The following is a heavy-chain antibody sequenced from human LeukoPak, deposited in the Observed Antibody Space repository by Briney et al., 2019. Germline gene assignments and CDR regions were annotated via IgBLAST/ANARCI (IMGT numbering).Heavy chain of an antibody. CDR1: GFTFSNAW. J-gene: IGHJ4*02. D-gene: IGHD2/OR15-2a*01. Sequence: PGGSLRLSCAASGFTFSNAWTSWVRQAPGKGLEWVGRIKSKTDGGTTDYAAPVKGRFTISRDDSKNTLYLQMNSLKTEDTAVYYCTTRASYYGGLYWGQGTLVTVSS. V-gene: IGHV3-15*01. CDR2: IKSKTDGGTT. CDR3: TTRASYYGGLY.